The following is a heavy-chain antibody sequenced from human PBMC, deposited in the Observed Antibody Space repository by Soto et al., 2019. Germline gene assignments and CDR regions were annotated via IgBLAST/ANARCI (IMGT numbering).Heavy chain of an antibody. Sequence: GGSLRLSCAASGFSFSKYGMHWVRQAPGKGLEWVAFVSSDGNNKYYGDSVKGRFTISRDNSKNMVFLQVDSLRVDDTAVYYCAKDRVIQLLPIWPDPWGQGTLVTVSS. CDR3: AKDRVIQLLPIWPDP. CDR1: GFSFSKYG. D-gene: IGHD2-2*01. CDR2: VSSDGNNK. J-gene: IGHJ5*02. V-gene: IGHV3-30*18.